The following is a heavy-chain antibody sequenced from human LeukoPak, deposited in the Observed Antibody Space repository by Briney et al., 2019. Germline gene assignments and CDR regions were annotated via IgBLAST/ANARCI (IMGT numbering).Heavy chain of an antibody. V-gene: IGHV4-61*01. CDR2: IYYSGST. Sequence: PSETLSLTCTVSGGSFSSGSYYWSWIRQPPGKGLEWIGYIYYSGSTNYNPSLKSRVTISVDTSKNQFSLKLSSVTAADTAVYYCARGVTIFGVATYGMDVWGQGTTVTVSS. D-gene: IGHD3-3*01. CDR3: ARGVTIFGVATYGMDV. J-gene: IGHJ6*02. CDR1: GGSFSSGSYY.